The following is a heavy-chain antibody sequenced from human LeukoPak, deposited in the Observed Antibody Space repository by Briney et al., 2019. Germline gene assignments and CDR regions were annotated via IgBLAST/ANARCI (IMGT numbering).Heavy chain of an antibody. CDR2: ISGSGGST. J-gene: IGHJ5*02. CDR1: GFTFSSYA. CDR3: AKGVVPAATRDNWFDP. D-gene: IGHD2-2*01. Sequence: GGSLRLSCAASGFTFSSYAMSWVRQAPGKGLEWVSAISGSGGSTYYADSVKGRFTISRDNSKNTLYLQMSSLRAEDTAVYYCAKGVVPAATRDNWFDPWGQGTLVTVSS. V-gene: IGHV3-23*01.